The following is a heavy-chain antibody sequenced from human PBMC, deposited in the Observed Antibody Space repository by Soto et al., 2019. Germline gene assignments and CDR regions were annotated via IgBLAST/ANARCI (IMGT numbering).Heavy chain of an antibody. D-gene: IGHD2-15*01. CDR3: AGGIVVVVAAKWPGYGMDV. Sequence: QVQLVQSGAEVKKPGSSVKVSCKASGGTFSSYTISWVRQAPGQGLEWMGRIIPILGIANYAQKFQGRVTITADKSTSTAYMELSSLRSEDTAVYYCAGGIVVVVAAKWPGYGMDVWGQGTTVTVSS. V-gene: IGHV1-69*02. CDR2: IIPILGIA. J-gene: IGHJ6*02. CDR1: GGTFSSYT.